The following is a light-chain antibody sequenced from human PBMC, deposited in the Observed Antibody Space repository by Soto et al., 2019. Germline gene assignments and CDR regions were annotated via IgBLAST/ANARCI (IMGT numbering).Light chain of an antibody. V-gene: IGLV1-44*01. J-gene: IGLJ2*01. CDR2: SDN. CDR3: AAWDESPNVPM. Sequence: QSVLTQPPSASGTPGQRVTISCSGSNSDIGRNTVNWYQQFPGAAPNLLIHSDNQRPSGVPDRFSGSRSGTSASLAISGLQSEDEADYYCAAWDESPNVPMLGGGTKLTVL. CDR1: NSDIGRNT.